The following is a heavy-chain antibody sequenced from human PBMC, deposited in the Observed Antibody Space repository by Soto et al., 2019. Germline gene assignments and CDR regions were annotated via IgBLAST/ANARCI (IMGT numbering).Heavy chain of an antibody. Sequence: VQLVESGGGLVQPGGSLRLSCAASGFTFSSYSMNWVRQAPGKGLEWVSYISSSSSTIYYADSVKGRFTISRDNAKNSLYLQMNSLRAEDTAVYYCARDLLASISYGDYVAYWGQGTLVTVSS. CDR2: ISSSSSTI. D-gene: IGHD4-17*01. J-gene: IGHJ4*02. V-gene: IGHV3-48*01. CDR1: GFTFSSYS. CDR3: ARDLLASISYGDYVAY.